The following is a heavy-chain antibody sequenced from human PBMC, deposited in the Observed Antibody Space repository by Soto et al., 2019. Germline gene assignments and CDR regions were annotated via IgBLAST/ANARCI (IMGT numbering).Heavy chain of an antibody. CDR1: GGSISSGGYY. Sequence: QVQLQESGPGLVKPSQTLSLTCTVSGGSISSGGYYWSLIRQHPGKGLEWIGYISYSGRTYYNPSLKSRVTISVDTSKNQFSLKLSSVTAADTAVYYCARVLVTAYAFDIWGQGTMVTVSS. V-gene: IGHV4-31*03. D-gene: IGHD2-21*02. CDR3: ARVLVTAYAFDI. CDR2: ISYSGRT. J-gene: IGHJ3*02.